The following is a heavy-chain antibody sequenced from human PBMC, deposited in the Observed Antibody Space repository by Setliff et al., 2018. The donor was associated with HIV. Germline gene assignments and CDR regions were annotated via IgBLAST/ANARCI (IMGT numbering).Heavy chain of an antibody. J-gene: IGHJ4*02. CDR3: VIFSYSSG. CDR2: INNDTTTT. Sequence: PGGSLRLSCAASGFTFSRFWMHWVRQAPGQGLVWVSGINNDTTTTTYADSVKGRFSISRDNAKNTLYLEMNGLRGEDTAVYYCVIFSYSSGWGQGTQVTVPQ. V-gene: IGHV3-74*01. CDR1: GFTFSRFW. D-gene: IGHD1-26*01.